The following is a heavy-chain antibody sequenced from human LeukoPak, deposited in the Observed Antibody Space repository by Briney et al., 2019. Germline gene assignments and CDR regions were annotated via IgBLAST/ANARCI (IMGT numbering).Heavy chain of an antibody. D-gene: IGHD5-18*01. CDR2: INPNSGGT. CDR1: GYTFTGYY. J-gene: IGHJ4*02. Sequence: ASVKVSCKASGYTFTGYYMHWVRQAPGQGLEWMGWINPNSGGTNYAQKFQGRVTMTRDTSISTAHMELSRLRSDDTAVYYCARDPFGYSYGWNYFDYWGQGTLVTVSS. CDR3: ARDPFGYSYGWNYFDY. V-gene: IGHV1-2*02.